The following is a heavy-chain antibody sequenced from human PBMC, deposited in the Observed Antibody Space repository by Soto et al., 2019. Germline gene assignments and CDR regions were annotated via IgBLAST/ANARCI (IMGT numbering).Heavy chain of an antibody. D-gene: IGHD2-15*01. J-gene: IGHJ5*02. Sequence: SETLSLTCTVSGVSVHNYYWNWIRQPPGKGLEWIGYIFRDGTTNYNPSLKSRLTMSVDMSKNQFSLTLTSVTAADTAIYYCARVLLTPSTHLDRWGQGTLVTVSS. CDR1: GVSVHNYY. V-gene: IGHV4-59*02. CDR3: ARVLLTPSTHLDR. CDR2: IFRDGTT.